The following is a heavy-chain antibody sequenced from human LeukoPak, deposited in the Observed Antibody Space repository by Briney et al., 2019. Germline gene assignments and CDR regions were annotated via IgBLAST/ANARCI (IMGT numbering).Heavy chain of an antibody. Sequence: SETLSLTCTVSGGSISSYYWSWIRQPPGKGLEWIGYIYYSGSTNYNPSLKSRVTISVDTSKNQFSLKLSSVTAADTAVYYCARYSDFWTGRRVAFDIWGQGTMVTVSS. CDR2: IYYSGST. J-gene: IGHJ3*02. CDR1: GGSISSYY. D-gene: IGHD3-3*01. V-gene: IGHV4-59*12. CDR3: ARYSDFWTGRRVAFDI.